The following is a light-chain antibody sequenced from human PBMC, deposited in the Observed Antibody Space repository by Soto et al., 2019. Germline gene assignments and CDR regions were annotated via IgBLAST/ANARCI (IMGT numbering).Light chain of an antibody. Sequence: DIELTQSPLSLPVTPGEPASISCRSSQSLLHSNGNINLDWYLQKPGQSPQLLICLGTIRASGGADRFSGSGSGTDYNLKTTREEAEDGGVYYCMQAIQAPRTFGLGTKVEMK. J-gene: IGKJ1*01. CDR2: LGT. CDR1: QSLLHSNGNIN. CDR3: MQAIQAPRT. V-gene: IGKV2-28*01.